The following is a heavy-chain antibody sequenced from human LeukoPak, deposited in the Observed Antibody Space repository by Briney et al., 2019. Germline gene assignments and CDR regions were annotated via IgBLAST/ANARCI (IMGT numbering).Heavy chain of an antibody. D-gene: IGHD6-19*01. V-gene: IGHV1-2*02. J-gene: IGHJ3*02. CDR3: AVGWFTAVGAFDI. Sequence: ASVKVSCKTSGFTFNGYYIHWVRQAPGQGLEWMGWINPHSGGPTYAQKFQGRVTMTRDMSTSTVYMELSSLRSEDTAVYYCAVGWFTAVGAFDIWGQGTMVTVSS. CDR2: INPHSGGP. CDR1: GFTFNGYY.